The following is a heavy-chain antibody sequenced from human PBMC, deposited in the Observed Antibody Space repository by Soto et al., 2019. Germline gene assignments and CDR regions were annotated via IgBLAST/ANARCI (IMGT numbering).Heavy chain of an antibody. CDR3: ARRGYSSSWYYYYYYGMDV. Sequence: PGGSLRLSCAPSGFTFSSYGMHWVRQAPGKGLEWVAVIWYDGSNKYYADSVKGRFTISRDNSKNTLYLQMNSLRSEDTAVYYCARRGYSSSWYYYYYYGMDVWGQGTTVTVSS. D-gene: IGHD6-13*01. V-gene: IGHV3-33*08. J-gene: IGHJ6*02. CDR2: IWYDGSNK. CDR1: GFTFSSYG.